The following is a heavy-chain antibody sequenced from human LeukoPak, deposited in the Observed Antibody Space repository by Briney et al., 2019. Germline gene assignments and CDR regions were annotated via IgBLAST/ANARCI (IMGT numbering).Heavy chain of an antibody. V-gene: IGHV4-39*07. CDR2: IFYSGST. CDR1: GGSISTSNYY. J-gene: IGHJ4*02. Sequence: PSETLSLTCTVSGGSISTSNYYWGWIRQPPGKGLEWIGNIFYSGSTYYSPSLKSRVTISLDTSRNQFSLKLSSVTAADTAVYYCARIPVSVVTPYYFDYWGQGTLVTVSS. D-gene: IGHD3-22*01. CDR3: ARIPVSVVTPYYFDY.